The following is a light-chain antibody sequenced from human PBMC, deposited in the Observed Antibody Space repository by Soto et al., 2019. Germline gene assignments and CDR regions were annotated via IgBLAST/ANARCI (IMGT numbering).Light chain of an antibody. CDR1: QSVSSSY. Sequence: EIVLTQSPGTLSLSPGERATLSCRASQSVSSSYLAWYQQKPGQAPRRLIYGASSRATGIPDRFSGSGSGTDFTLTISRLAPDDFADYYYQQYYSSPLTFGGGTQVVIK. CDR2: GAS. CDR3: QQYYSSPLT. J-gene: IGKJ4*01. V-gene: IGKV3-20*01.